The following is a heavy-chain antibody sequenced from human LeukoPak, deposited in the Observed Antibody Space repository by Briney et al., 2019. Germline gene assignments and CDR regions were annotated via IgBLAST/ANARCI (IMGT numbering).Heavy chain of an antibody. J-gene: IGHJ4*02. Sequence: PGGSLRLSCAASGFTFSDYYMSWIRQAPGKGLEWLSYISSSGSTIYYADSVKGRFTMSWDNAKNSLYLQMNSLRAEDTAVYYCARREGGFYSWGIAYWGQGTLVTVSS. CDR1: GFTFSDYY. D-gene: IGHD1-26*01. CDR2: ISSSGSTI. V-gene: IGHV3-11*04. CDR3: ARREGGFYSWGIAY.